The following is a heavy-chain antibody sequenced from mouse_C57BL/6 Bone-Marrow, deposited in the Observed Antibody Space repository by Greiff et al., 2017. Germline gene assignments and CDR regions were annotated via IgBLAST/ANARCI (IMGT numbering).Heavy chain of an antibody. Sequence: VKLVESGPGLVAPSQSLSITCTVSGFSLTSYGVDWVRQSPGKGLEWLGVIWGVGSTNYNSALKSRLSISKDNSKSQVFLKMNSLQTDDTAMYYCATFYDYDDGYYAMDYWGQGTSVTVSS. J-gene: IGHJ4*01. D-gene: IGHD2-4*01. CDR1: GFSLTSYG. V-gene: IGHV2-6*01. CDR2: IWGVGST. CDR3: ATFYDYDDGYYAMDY.